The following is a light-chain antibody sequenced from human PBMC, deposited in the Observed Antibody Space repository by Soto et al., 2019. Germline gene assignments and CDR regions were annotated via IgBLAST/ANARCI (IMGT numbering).Light chain of an antibody. CDR1: QSVSSY. CDR2: DAS. V-gene: IGKV3-11*01. J-gene: IGKJ4*01. CDR3: KQRSNWPPVT. Sequence: EIVLTQSPATLSLSPGERATLSCRASQSVSSYLAWYQQKPGQAPRLLIYDASNRAPGIPARFSGSGSGTDFTLTISSLEPEDFAIYYCKQRSNWPPVTFGGGTKVAIK.